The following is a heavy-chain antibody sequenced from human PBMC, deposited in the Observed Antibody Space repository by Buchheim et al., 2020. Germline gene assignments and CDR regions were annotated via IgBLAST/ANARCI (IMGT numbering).Heavy chain of an antibody. CDR2: INPNSGGT. CDR3: ARDGKSYDFWTPRRPYGMDV. CDR1: GYTFTGYY. Sequence: VKKPGASVKVSCKASGYTFTGYYMHWVRQAPGQGLEWMGWINPNSGGTNYAQKFQGWVTMTRDTSISTAYMELSRLRSDDTAVYYCARDGKSYDFWTPRRPYGMDVWGQGTT. V-gene: IGHV1-2*04. J-gene: IGHJ6*02. D-gene: IGHD3-3*01.